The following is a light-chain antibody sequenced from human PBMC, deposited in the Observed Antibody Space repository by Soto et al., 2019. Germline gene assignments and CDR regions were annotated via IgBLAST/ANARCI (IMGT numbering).Light chain of an antibody. CDR2: LGS. V-gene: IGKV2-28*01. J-gene: IGKJ4*01. Sequence: DIVMTQSPLSLPVTPGEPASISCRSSQSLLHRSGYNYLTWYLQKPGQPPQLLIYLGSSRASGVPDRFSGSGSGTDFTLKISRVEAEDVGVYYCMQALQTPLTFGGGTKVEIK. CDR3: MQALQTPLT. CDR1: QSLLHRSGYNY.